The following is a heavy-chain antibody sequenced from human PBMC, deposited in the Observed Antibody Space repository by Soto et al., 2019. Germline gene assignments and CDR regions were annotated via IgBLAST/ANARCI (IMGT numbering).Heavy chain of an antibody. CDR1: GFSLSNAGLG. Sequence: QVTVKESGPVLVKPTETRTLTCTVSGFSLSNAGLGVSWIRQPPGKALEWLAHIFSNDEKSYSTSLKSRLTISKDTSKSQVVLTMTNMDPVDTATYYCASTYSTSWYWFVPWGQGTLVTVSS. CDR2: IFSNDEK. D-gene: IGHD6-13*01. J-gene: IGHJ5*02. CDR3: ASTYSTSWYWFVP. V-gene: IGHV2-26*04.